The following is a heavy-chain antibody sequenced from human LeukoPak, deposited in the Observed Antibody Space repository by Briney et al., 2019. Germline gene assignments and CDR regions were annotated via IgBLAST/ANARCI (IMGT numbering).Heavy chain of an antibody. D-gene: IGHD6-6*01. J-gene: IGHJ4*02. CDR3: AKGSSSSGNDYFDY. CDR2: ITNSGNSK. CDR1: EFTFSSYS. Sequence: GGSLRLSCAASEFTFSSYSMNWVRQAPGKGLEWVSYITNSGNSKSYADSVKGRFTISRDNTKNSLYLQMNSLRAEDTALYYCAKGSSSSGNDYFDYWGQGTLVTVSS. V-gene: IGHV3-48*01.